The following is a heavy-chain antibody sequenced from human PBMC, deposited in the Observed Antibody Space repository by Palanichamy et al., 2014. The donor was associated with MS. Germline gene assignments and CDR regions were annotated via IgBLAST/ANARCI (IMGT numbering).Heavy chain of an antibody. J-gene: IGHJ5*02. V-gene: IGHV4-38-2*02. CDR3: ARHPTGFPNWFGP. CDR1: GFSISSGYS. D-gene: IGHD3-10*01. CDR2: IYNTGTT. Sequence: QVQLQESGPGLVRPSETLSLTCTVSGFSISSGYSWAWVRQPPGKGLEWIGSIYNTGTTYYHPSLQSRLTISLYTSRNQFSLQLTSVTAADTAIYYCARHPTGFPNWFGPWGQGTLVTVSS.